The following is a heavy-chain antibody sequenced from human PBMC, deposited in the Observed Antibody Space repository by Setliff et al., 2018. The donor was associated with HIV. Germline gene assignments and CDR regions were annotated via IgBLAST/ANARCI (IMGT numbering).Heavy chain of an antibody. V-gene: IGHV4-4*08. CDR3: ARGRYYYDSSTYPNWFDP. CDR2: IYTSGST. D-gene: IGHD3-22*01. Sequence: PSETLSLTCTVSGGSISNSYWTWIRQPPGKGLAWIGYIYTSGSTNYNPSLKSRVIISVDTSKNQLSLKLSSMTAADTATYYCARGRYYYDSSTYPNWFDPWGQGTLVTVSS. CDR1: GGSISNSY. J-gene: IGHJ5*02.